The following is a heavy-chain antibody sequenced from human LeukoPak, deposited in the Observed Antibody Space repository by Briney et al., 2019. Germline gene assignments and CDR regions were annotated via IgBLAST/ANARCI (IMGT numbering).Heavy chain of an antibody. CDR3: ARAPRYCSNGVCYFYYGMDV. CDR1: GFTFSSYG. CDR2: RWYDGSNK. V-gene: IGHV3-33*01. D-gene: IGHD2-8*01. Sequence: GGSLRLSCAASGFTFSSYGMHWVRQAPGKGMEWVAVRWYDGSNKYYADSVKGRFTISRDNSKNTLYLQMNSLRAEDTAVYYCARAPRYCSNGVCYFYYGMDVWGQGTTVTVSS. J-gene: IGHJ6*02.